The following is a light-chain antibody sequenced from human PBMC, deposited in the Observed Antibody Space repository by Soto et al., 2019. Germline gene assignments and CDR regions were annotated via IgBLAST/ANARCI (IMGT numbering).Light chain of an antibody. V-gene: IGLV2-11*01. CDR1: SSDVGGYNY. Sequence: QSALTQPRSVSGSPGQSVTISCTGTSSDVGGYNYVSWYQQHPGKAPKVMIYDVSERPSGVPDRFSGSKSGNTASLTISGLHAEDEADYYCCSYAGSPTYVLGTGTKVTVL. CDR2: DVS. J-gene: IGLJ1*01. CDR3: CSYAGSPTYV.